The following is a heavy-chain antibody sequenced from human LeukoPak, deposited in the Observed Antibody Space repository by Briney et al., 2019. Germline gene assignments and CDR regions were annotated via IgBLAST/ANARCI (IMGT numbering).Heavy chain of an antibody. CDR3: ARDSTWVRSFDY. J-gene: IGHJ4*02. V-gene: IGHV3-21*01. CDR1: GYTFSSYS. CDR2: ISSSSSYI. Sequence: GGSLRPSCAAPGYTFSSYSMNWVRQAPGKGLEWVSSISSSSSYIYYADSVKGRFTISRDNAKNSLYLQMNSLRAEDTAVYYCARDSTWVRSFDYWGQGTLVTVSS. D-gene: IGHD3-3*02.